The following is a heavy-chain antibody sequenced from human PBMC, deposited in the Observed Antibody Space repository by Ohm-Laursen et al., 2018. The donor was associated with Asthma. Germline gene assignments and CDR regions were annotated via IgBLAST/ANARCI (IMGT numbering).Heavy chain of an antibody. CDR2: ISGSGGST. J-gene: IGHJ3*01. CDR1: GFTFSNYA. V-gene: IGHV3-23*01. CDR3: AKDFRDAFDV. Sequence: SLRLSCAASGFTFSNYAVSWVRQAPGKGLEWVSAISGSGGSTYYADSVKGRFTISRDNSKNTLYLQMSRLRTEDTAVYSCAKDFRDAFDVWGQGTMVTVSS.